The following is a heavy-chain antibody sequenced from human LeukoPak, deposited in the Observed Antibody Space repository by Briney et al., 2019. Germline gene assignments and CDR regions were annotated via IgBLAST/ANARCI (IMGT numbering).Heavy chain of an antibody. J-gene: IGHJ6*03. CDR3: ARGGGSIRHSYYYYVDV. V-gene: IGHV3-7*03. CDR1: GFTFSSYW. CDR2: IKQDGSEK. Sequence: GGSLRLSCAASGFTFSSYWMSWVRQAPGQGLEWVANIKQDGSEKYFVDSVKGRFTISRDNAKNSLYLQMNSLRAEDTAVYYCARGGGSIRHSYYYYVDVWGKGTSVTVSS. D-gene: IGHD2-15*01.